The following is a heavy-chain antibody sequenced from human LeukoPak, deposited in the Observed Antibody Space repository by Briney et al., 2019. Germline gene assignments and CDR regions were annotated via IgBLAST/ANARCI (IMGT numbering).Heavy chain of an antibody. CDR2: IKNSANFI. V-gene: IGHV3-21*06. D-gene: IGHD2-2*03. Sequence: GGSLRLSCAASGFTFSSYNMNWVRLAPGKGLEWLSSIKNSANFIYYADSVKCRFTISRDNAKNSLYLQMSSLRVEDTAVYYCARWNGDCSTTSCPYYYGMDVWGQGTTVTVSS. CDR1: GFTFSSYN. CDR3: ARWNGDCSTTSCPYYYGMDV. J-gene: IGHJ6*02.